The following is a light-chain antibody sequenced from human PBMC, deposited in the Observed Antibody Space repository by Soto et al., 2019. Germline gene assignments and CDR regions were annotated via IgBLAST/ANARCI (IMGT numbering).Light chain of an antibody. CDR1: QSISSSY. V-gene: IGKV3D-20*02. J-gene: IGKJ4*01. CDR2: GAS. CDR3: QQRSSWPLT. Sequence: EIVLTPSPGTLSLSPVERATLSCRASQSISSSYLGWYQQKPGQAPRLLVYGASNRATGIPARFSGSGSGTDFTLTISSLEPEDFAVYYCQQRSSWPLTFGGGTKVDIK.